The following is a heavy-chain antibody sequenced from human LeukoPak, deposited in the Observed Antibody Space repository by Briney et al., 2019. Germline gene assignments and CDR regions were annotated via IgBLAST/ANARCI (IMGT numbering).Heavy chain of an antibody. CDR3: ARGPPTTFDY. V-gene: IGHV4-61*02. CDR1: GGSLSSGRYY. D-gene: IGHD1-7*01. J-gene: IGHJ4*02. CDR2: IYTSAST. Sequence: SETLSLTCTVSGGSLSSGRYYWSWLRQPAGKGLEWLGRIYTSASTNYNPSLKSRVTISVDTSKNQFTLKLSSVTAADTAVYYCARGPPTTFDYWGQGTLVTVSS.